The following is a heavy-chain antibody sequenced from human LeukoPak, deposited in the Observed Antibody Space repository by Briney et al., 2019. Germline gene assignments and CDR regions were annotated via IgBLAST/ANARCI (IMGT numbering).Heavy chain of an antibody. CDR1: GFTFSSYA. Sequence: PGGSLRLSCAASGFTFSSYAMSWVRQAPGKGLEWVSAISGSGGSTYYADSVKGRFTISRDNSKNTLYLQMNSLRAEDTAVYYCAKTGRLWFGELSSDYWGQGTLVTVSS. CDR3: AKTGRLWFGELSSDY. J-gene: IGHJ4*02. V-gene: IGHV3-23*01. CDR2: ISGSGGST. D-gene: IGHD3-10*01.